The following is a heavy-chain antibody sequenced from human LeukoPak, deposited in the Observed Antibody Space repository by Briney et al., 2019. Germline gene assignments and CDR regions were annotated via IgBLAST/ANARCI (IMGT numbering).Heavy chain of an antibody. CDR3: AYGGDDFWSGYKILDY. CDR2: INHSGST. Sequence: GSLRLSCEASGFIFSTYWMSWVRQPPGKGLEWIGEINHSGSTNYNPSLKSRVTISVDTSKNQFSLKLSSVTAADTAVYYCAYGGDDFWSGYKILDYWGRGTLVTVSS. D-gene: IGHD3-3*01. CDR1: GFIFSTYW. J-gene: IGHJ4*02. V-gene: IGHV4-34*08.